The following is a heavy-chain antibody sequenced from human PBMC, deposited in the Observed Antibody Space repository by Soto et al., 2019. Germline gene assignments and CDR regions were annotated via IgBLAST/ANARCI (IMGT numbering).Heavy chain of an antibody. Sequence: ESGGGVVQPGRSLRLFCAASGFTFSSYAMHWVRQAPGKGLEWVAVISYDGSNKYYADSVKGRFTISRDNSKNTLYLQMNSLRAEDTAVYYCAGANYDFWSGYQNYFDYWGQGTLVTVSS. CDR1: GFTFSSYA. CDR3: AGANYDFWSGYQNYFDY. V-gene: IGHV3-30-3*01. J-gene: IGHJ4*02. CDR2: ISYDGSNK. D-gene: IGHD3-3*01.